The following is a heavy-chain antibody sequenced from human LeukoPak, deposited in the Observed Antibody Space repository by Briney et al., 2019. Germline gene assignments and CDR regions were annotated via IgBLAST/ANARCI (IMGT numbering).Heavy chain of an antibody. CDR3: ARDSRDTAYNY. CDR1: GFTFNNYA. Sequence: GGSLRLSCAASGFTFNNYAMNWVRQAPGKGLEWVSGISGSGTYTYYADSVRGRFTISRDNSDNTLYLQMNSLRAEDTAVYYCARDSRDTAYNYWGQGTLVTVSS. CDR2: ISGSGTYT. J-gene: IGHJ4*02. V-gene: IGHV3-23*01. D-gene: IGHD5-18*01.